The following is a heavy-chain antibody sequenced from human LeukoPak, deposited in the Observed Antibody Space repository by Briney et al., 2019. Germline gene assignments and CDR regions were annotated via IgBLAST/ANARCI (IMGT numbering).Heavy chain of an antibody. V-gene: IGHV3-23*01. Sequence: HPGGSLRLSCAASGFTFSNYAMSWVRQAPGKGLEWVSGISGSGGSTHYADSVKDRFTISRGNSKNTLYLQMNGLRAEDTAVYYCAKETVVVVAATPDAFDIWGQGTMVTVSS. J-gene: IGHJ3*02. CDR3: AKETVVVVAATPDAFDI. D-gene: IGHD2-15*01. CDR2: ISGSGGST. CDR1: GFTFSNYA.